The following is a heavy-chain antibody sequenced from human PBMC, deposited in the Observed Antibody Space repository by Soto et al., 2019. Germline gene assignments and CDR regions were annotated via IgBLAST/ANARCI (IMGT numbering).Heavy chain of an antibody. V-gene: IGHV4-4*02. CDR3: ARNRLDGYDFDS. Sequence: QVQLQESGPGLVKPSGTLSLTCTVSNGSISSSNWWSWVRQSPGKGLEWIGEVAQNGYVGSIPSLKGRLTILLAQPTNRFSLRLTSVTAADMAVYYCARNRLDGYDFDSGCQGILVTVSS. CDR2: VAQNGYV. CDR1: NGSISSSNW. D-gene: IGHD5-12*01. J-gene: IGHJ4*02.